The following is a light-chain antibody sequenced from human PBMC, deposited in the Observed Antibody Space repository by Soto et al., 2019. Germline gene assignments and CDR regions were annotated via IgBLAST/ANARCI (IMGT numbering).Light chain of an antibody. CDR3: SSYTSSDTYV. CDR1: SSDVGSYNR. Sequence: HSLLTQPPTLSGYACKSVTISYTGNSSDVGSYNRVSWYQQPPGTAPKLMIYEVTNRPSGVPDRFSGSKSGNTASLTISGLQAEDEADYYCSSYTSSDTYVFGTGNKVTVL. V-gene: IGLV2-18*02. CDR2: EVT. J-gene: IGLJ1*01.